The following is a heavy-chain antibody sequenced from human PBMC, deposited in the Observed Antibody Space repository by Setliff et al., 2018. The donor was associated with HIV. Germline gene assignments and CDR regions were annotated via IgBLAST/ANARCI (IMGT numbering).Heavy chain of an antibody. V-gene: IGHV4-39*07. CDR2: IYYGGNT. J-gene: IGHJ2*01. CDR1: GGSFSSNNYY. CDR3: ARAPCSGGSCAYWYFDL. D-gene: IGHD2-15*01. Sequence: SSETLSLTCSVSGGSFSSNNYYCGWIRQPPGKGLEWIGSIYYGGNTNYNPSLERRVTISADTSQNQISLNLTSVTAADTAVYYCARAPCSGGSCAYWYFDLWGRGTLVTVSS.